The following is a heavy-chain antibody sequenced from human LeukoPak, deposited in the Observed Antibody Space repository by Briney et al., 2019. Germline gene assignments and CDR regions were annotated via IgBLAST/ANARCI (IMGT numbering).Heavy chain of an antibody. V-gene: IGHV3-23*01. Sequence: GWSLRLSCAASGFTFSSYAMSWVRQAPGKGLEWVSAISGSGGSTYYADSVKGRFTISRDNSKNTLYLQMNSLRAEDTAVYYCAKVKDGYSYGYVDYWGQGTLVTVSS. CDR2: ISGSGGST. J-gene: IGHJ4*02. CDR3: AKVKDGYSYGYVDY. D-gene: IGHD5-18*01. CDR1: GFTFSSYA.